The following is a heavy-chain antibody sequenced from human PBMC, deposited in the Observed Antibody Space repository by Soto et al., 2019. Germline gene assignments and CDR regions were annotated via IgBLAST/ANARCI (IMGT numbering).Heavy chain of an antibody. Sequence: APGNGLYWVAVISYDGSNKYYADSGKGRFTISRDNSKNTLYLQMNSLRAEDTAVYYCAKDSNYDFWSGYYKGYNWFDPWGQGTLVTVSS. V-gene: IGHV3-30*17. D-gene: IGHD3-3*01. CDR2: ISYDGSNK. CDR3: AKDSNYDFWSGYYKGYNWFDP. J-gene: IGHJ5*02.